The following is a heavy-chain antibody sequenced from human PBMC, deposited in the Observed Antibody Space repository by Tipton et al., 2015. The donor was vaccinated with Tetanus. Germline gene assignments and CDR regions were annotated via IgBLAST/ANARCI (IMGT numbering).Heavy chain of an antibody. Sequence: PGLVKPSETLSLTCTVSGDSMNKYYWSWIRQPPGKGLEWIGEINHRGGTSYKPSLKSRVTISVDRSNDRFSLHLSSVTAADTALYFCARAPYSSPGKFYFDSWGQGILVTVSS. CDR1: GDSMNKYY. D-gene: IGHD5-18*01. J-gene: IGHJ4*02. CDR2: INHRGGT. V-gene: IGHV4-59*12. CDR3: ARAPYSSPGKFYFDS.